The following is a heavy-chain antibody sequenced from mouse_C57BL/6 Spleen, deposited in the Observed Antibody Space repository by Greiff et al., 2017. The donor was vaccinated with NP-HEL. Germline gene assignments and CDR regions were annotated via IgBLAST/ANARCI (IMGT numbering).Heavy chain of an antibody. V-gene: IGHV14-4*01. J-gene: IGHJ3*01. CDR2: IDPENGDT. CDR1: GFNIKDDY. CDR3: TLREVAY. Sequence: EVKLQQSGAELVRPGASVKLSCTASGFNIKDDYMHWVKQRPEQGLEWIGWIDPENGDTEYASKFQGKATITADTSSNTAYLQLSSLTSEDTAVYYCTLREVAYWGQGTLVTVSA. D-gene: IGHD1-1*01.